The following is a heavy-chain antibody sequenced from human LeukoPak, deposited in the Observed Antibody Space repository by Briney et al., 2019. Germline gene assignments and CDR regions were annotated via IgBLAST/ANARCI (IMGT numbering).Heavy chain of an antibody. Sequence: QPGGSLRLSCAASGFTFSSYSMNWVRQAPGKGLEWVSYISSSSSTIYYADSVKGRFTISRDNAKNSLYLQMNSLRAEDTAVYYCARSNYYGSGSYHDYWGQGTLVTVSS. CDR1: GFTFSSYS. D-gene: IGHD3-10*01. J-gene: IGHJ4*02. V-gene: IGHV3-48*04. CDR3: ARSNYYGSGSYHDY. CDR2: ISSSSSTI.